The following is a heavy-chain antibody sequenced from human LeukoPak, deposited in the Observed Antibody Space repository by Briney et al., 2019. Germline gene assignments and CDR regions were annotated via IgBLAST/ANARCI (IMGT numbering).Heavy chain of an antibody. D-gene: IGHD1-26*01. CDR2: ISGSGGST. CDR3: ARAGGYSDAFDI. V-gene: IGHV3-23*01. Sequence: GGSLRLSCAASGFTFSSYAMSWVRQAPGKGLEWVSAISGSGGSTYYADSVKGRFTISRDNSKNTLYLQMNSLRAEDTAVYYCARAGGYSDAFDIWGQGTMVTVSS. J-gene: IGHJ3*02. CDR1: GFTFSSYA.